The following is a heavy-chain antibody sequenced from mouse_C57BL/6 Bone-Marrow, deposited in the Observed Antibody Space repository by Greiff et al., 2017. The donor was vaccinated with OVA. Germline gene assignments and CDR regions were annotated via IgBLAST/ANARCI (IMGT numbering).Heavy chain of an antibody. CDR2: IYPGDGDT. V-gene: IGHV1-80*01. J-gene: IGHJ2*01. Sequence: VQLQQSGAELVKPGASVKISCKASGYAFSSYWMNWVKQRPGKGLEWIGQIYPGDGDTNYNGKFKGKATLTADKSSSTAYMQLSSLTSEDTAIYYCAIDGYYVLFDYWGQGTTLTVSS. CDR3: AIDGYYVLFDY. CDR1: GYAFSSYW. D-gene: IGHD2-3*01.